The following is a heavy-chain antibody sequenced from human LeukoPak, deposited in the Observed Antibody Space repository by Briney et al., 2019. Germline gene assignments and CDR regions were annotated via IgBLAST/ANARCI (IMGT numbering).Heavy chain of an antibody. V-gene: IGHV3-7*01. Sequence: QSGGSLRPSCAASGFTFSSHWMSWVRQAPGKGLEWVANINQYGSERNYVDSVKGRFTISRDNAKSSLYLQMNSLRAEDTAIYYCARDHVVDGLVFDYWGQGTLVTVSS. CDR3: ARDHVVDGLVFDY. CDR1: GFTFSSHW. J-gene: IGHJ4*02. D-gene: IGHD2-15*01. CDR2: INQYGSER.